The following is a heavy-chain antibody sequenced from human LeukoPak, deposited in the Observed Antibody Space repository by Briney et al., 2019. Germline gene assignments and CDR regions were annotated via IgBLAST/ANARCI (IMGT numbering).Heavy chain of an antibody. J-gene: IGHJ6*03. V-gene: IGHV4-38-2*02. CDR1: GYSISNGYY. CDR3: ARHHDSYYYYYIDV. CDR2: LYHSDSV. Sequence: SGTLSLTCTVSGYSISNGYYWVWIRQPPGKGLEWIGSLYHSDSVYYNTALKSRVSMSVDTSKNQFSLKLSFVTAADTAVYYCARHHDSYYYYYIDVWGSGTTVTVSS. D-gene: IGHD1-14*01.